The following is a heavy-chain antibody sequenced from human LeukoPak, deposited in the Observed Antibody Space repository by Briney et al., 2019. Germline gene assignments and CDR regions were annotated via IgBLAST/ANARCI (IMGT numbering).Heavy chain of an antibody. CDR3: ARGPVAAAGNGMFDP. CDR2: MNPNSGNT. CDR1: GYTFTSYD. Sequence: ASVKVSCKASGYTFTSYDINWVRQATGQGLEWMGWMNPNSGNTGYAQKFQGGVTMTRNTSISTAYMELSSLRSEDTAVYYCARGPVAAAGNGMFDPWGQGTLVTVSS. V-gene: IGHV1-8*01. J-gene: IGHJ5*02. D-gene: IGHD6-13*01.